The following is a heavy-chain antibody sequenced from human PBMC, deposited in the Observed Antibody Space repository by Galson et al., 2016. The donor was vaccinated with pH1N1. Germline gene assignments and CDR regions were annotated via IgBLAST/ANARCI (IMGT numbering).Heavy chain of an antibody. Sequence: SLRLSCAVSGITFGDYNMHWFRQAPGKGLEWVGFIGSKVFGGTTENAASVKGRFSISRDDSRSIAYLQMKSLKTEDTAVYFCTRERGGSSSRFDYWGQGTLVIVSS. CDR1: GITFGDYN. J-gene: IGHJ4*02. CDR2: IGSKVFGGTT. V-gene: IGHV3-49*03. D-gene: IGHD2-2*01. CDR3: TRERGGSSSRFDY.